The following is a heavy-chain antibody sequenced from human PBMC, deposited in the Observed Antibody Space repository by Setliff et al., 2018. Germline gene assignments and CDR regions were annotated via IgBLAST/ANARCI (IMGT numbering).Heavy chain of an antibody. CDR1: GGSISSGDYY. V-gene: IGHV4-39*07. Sequence: PSETLSLTCTVSGGSISSGDYYWSWIRQPPGKGLEWIRNMYHSGSVYYNPSLKSRVTISVDTSKNQFSLKLSSVTAADTALYYCTVYNTGSSKDHYWGQGTPVTVSS. CDR3: TVYNTGSSKDHY. CDR2: MYHSGSV. J-gene: IGHJ4*02. D-gene: IGHD2-8*02.